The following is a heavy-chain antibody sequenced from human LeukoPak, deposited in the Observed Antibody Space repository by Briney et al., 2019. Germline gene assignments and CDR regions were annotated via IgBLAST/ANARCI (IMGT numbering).Heavy chain of an antibody. V-gene: IGHV3-48*04. CDR2: ISSSGGTI. CDR1: GFTFSSYS. Sequence: GGSLRLSCVASGFTFSSYSMNWVRQAPGKGLEWVSYISSSGGTIYYADSVKGRFTISRDNAKNSLYLQMNNLRAEDTAVYYCAREVGYDMLTGYDYYYGMDVWGQGTTVTVSS. J-gene: IGHJ6*02. D-gene: IGHD3-9*01. CDR3: AREVGYDMLTGYDYYYGMDV.